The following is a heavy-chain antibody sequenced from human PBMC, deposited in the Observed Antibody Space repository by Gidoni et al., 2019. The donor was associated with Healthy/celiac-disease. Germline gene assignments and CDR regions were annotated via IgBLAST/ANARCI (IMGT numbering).Heavy chain of an antibody. Sequence: QVQLQESGPGLVKPSQTLSLTCTVSDGSISSGGYYWSWIRQHPGKGLDCIGYIYYSGSTSYNPSLKSRVTISVDTSKNQFSLKLSSVTAADTAVYYCARARDPPYYYDSRGIDYWGQGTLVTVSS. D-gene: IGHD3-22*01. CDR1: DGSISSGGYY. J-gene: IGHJ4*02. CDR3: ARARDPPYYYDSRGIDY. V-gene: IGHV4-31*03. CDR2: IYYSGST.